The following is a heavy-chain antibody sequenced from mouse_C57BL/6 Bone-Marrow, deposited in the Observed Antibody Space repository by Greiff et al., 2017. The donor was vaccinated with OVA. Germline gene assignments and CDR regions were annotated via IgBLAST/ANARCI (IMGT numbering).Heavy chain of an antibody. CDR3: ASHVYYSYYCDY. CDR2: FYPGSGSI. J-gene: IGHJ2*01. V-gene: IGHV1-62-2*01. CDR1: GYTFTEYT. Sequence: QVQLQQSGAELVKPGASVKLSCKASGYTFTEYTINWVKQRSGQGLEWIGWFYPGSGSIKYNEQFKDKATLTADKSYSTVYMELSRLTSDDSAVYICASHVYYSYYCDYWGQGTTLTVSS. D-gene: IGHD2-1*01.